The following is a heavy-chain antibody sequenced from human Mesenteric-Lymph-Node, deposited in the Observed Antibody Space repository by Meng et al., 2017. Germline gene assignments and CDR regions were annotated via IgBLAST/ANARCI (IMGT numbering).Heavy chain of an antibody. Sequence: SETLSLTCTVSGGSISSSSYYWGWIRQPPGKGLEWIGSIYYSGSTYYNPSLKSRVTISVDTSKNQFSLKLSSVTAADTAVYYCARVRITMIVVVIRDAFDIWGQGTMVTVSS. CDR3: ARVRITMIVVVIRDAFDI. J-gene: IGHJ3*02. CDR2: IYYSGST. D-gene: IGHD3-22*01. V-gene: IGHV4-39*07. CDR1: GGSISSSSYY.